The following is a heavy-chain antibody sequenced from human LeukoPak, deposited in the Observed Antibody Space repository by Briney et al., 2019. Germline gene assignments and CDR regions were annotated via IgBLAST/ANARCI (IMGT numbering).Heavy chain of an antibody. Sequence: PSETLSLTCTVSGDSIRSSYYYWGWIRQPPGKGLEWIGSIYDSGSTYYNPSLKSRVTISVDTSKNQFSLKLSSVTAADTAVYYCARETNDYGDYFPSRSLGFDPWGQGTLVTVSS. CDR3: ARETNDYGDYFPSRSLGFDP. V-gene: IGHV4-39*07. CDR1: GDSIRSSYYY. CDR2: IYDSGST. D-gene: IGHD4-17*01. J-gene: IGHJ5*02.